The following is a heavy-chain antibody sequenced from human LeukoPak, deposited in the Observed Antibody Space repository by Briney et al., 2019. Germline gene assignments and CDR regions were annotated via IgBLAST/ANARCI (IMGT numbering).Heavy chain of an antibody. CDR2: IYYSGST. CDR1: GGSISSYY. Sequence: SETLSLTCTVSGGSISSYYWSWIRQPPGKGLEWIGYIYYSGSTNYNPSLKSRVTISVDTSKNQFSLKLSSVTAADTAVYYCARVNLLEWFNFDYWGQGTLVTVSS. J-gene: IGHJ4*02. D-gene: IGHD3-3*01. V-gene: IGHV4-59*01. CDR3: ARVNLLEWFNFDY.